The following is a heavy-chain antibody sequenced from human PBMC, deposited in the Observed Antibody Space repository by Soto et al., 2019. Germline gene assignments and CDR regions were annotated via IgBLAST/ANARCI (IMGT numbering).Heavy chain of an antibody. CDR3: ARWSNDYSNYFQWAYYYYGMDV. V-gene: IGHV1-18*04. D-gene: IGHD4-4*01. J-gene: IGHJ6*02. CDR2: ISAYNGNT. CDR1: GYTFTSYG. Sequence: ASVKVSCKASGYTFTSYGISWVRQAPGQGLEWMGWISAYNGNTNYAQKLQGRVTMTTDTSTSTAYMELRSLRSDDTAVYYRARWSNDYSNYFQWAYYYYGMDVWGQGTTVTVSS.